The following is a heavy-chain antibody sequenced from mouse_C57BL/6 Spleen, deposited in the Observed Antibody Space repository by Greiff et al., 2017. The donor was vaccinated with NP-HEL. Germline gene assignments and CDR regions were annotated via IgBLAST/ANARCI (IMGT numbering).Heavy chain of an antibody. D-gene: IGHD2-2*01. J-gene: IGHJ2*01. Sequence: EVHLVESGGGLVKPGGSLKLSCAASGFTFSSYAMSWVRQTPEKRLEWVATISDGGSYTYYPDNVKGRFTISRDNAKNNLYLQMSHLKSEDTAMYYCARDQSTMVTTGPTCYFDYWGQGTTLTVSS. CDR3: ARDQSTMVTTGPTCYFDY. V-gene: IGHV5-4*01. CDR1: GFTFSSYA. CDR2: ISDGGSYT.